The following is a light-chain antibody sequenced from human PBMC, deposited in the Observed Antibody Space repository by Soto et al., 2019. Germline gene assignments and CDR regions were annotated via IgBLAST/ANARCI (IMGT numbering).Light chain of an antibody. J-gene: IGKJ1*01. V-gene: IGKV1-5*01. CDR1: QSISSW. CDR2: DAS. Sequence: DLQMTQSPSTLSASVGDRDNITCRASQSISSWLAWYQQKPGKAPKLLIYDASSLESGVPSRFSGSGSGTEFTLTISSLQPDDFATYYCQQYNSYSPWTFGQGTKVDI. CDR3: QQYNSYSPWT.